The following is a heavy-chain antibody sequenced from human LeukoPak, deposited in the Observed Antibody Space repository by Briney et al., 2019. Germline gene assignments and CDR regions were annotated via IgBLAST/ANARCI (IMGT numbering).Heavy chain of an antibody. J-gene: IGHJ4*02. CDR1: GFTFSSYG. CDR3: AKDLCGGDCSLFDY. CDR2: IWYDGSNK. V-gene: IGHV3-33*06. D-gene: IGHD2-21*02. Sequence: PGGSLRLSCAASGFTFSSYGMHWVRQAPGKGLEWVAVIWYDGSNKYYADSVKGRFTISRDNSKNTLYLQMNSLRAEDTPVYYCAKDLCGGDCSLFDYWGQGTLVTVSS.